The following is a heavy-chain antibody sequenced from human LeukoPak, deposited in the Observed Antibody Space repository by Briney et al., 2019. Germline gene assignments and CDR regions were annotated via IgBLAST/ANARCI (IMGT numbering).Heavy chain of an antibody. V-gene: IGHV1-2*02. CDR1: GYTFTGYY. CDR2: INPNSGGT. J-gene: IGHJ4*02. CDR3: ARDPPRSMVRGDTDY. Sequence: ASVKVSCKASGYTFTGYYMHWVRQAPGQGLEWMGWINPNSGGTNYAQKFQGRVTMTRDTSISTAYMELSRLRSEDTAVYYCARDPPRSMVRGDTDYWGQGTLVTVSS. D-gene: IGHD3-10*01.